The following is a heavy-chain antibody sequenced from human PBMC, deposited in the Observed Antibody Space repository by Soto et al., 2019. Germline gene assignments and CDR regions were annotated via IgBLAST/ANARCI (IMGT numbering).Heavy chain of an antibody. D-gene: IGHD6-19*01. CDR1: RFTVSIHA. Sequence: QPAGSLGLCCAASRFTVSIHAMSGVRQAPGKGLDWVSTVNRDGNTFYADSVKGRFTISRDKSKNTLFLQMNSLRDEDTAVYYCASSAAWGRGTLVNVSS. V-gene: IGHV3-23*01. J-gene: IGHJ5*02. CDR2: VNRDGNT. CDR3: ASSAA.